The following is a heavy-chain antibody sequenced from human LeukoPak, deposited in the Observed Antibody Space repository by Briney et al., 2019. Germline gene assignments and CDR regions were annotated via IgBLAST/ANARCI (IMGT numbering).Heavy chain of an antibody. V-gene: IGHV1-18*01. J-gene: IGHJ6*02. CDR2: ISAYNGNT. D-gene: IGHD6-13*01. Sequence: ASVKVSCKASGYTFIRDVISWVRQAPGQGLEWMGWISAYNGNTNYAQNLQGRVTMTTDTSTSTAYMELRSLRSDDTAVYYCARGDSSSLGYYGMDVWGQGTTVTVSS. CDR1: GYTFIRDV. CDR3: ARGDSSSLGYYGMDV.